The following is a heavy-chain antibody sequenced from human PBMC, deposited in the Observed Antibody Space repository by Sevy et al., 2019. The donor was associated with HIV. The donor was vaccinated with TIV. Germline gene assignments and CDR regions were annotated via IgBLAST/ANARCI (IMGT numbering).Heavy chain of an antibody. CDR2: ISSSGDHI. D-gene: IGHD1-26*01. J-gene: IGHJ4*02. CDR1: GFTFNAYS. CDR3: ASFSGSY. V-gene: IGHV3-21*01. Sequence: GGSLRLSCAASGFTFNAYSMNWVRQAPGKGLEWVSSISSSGDHIYYADSVKGRFTVSRDNAKNSLYLQINSLRVEDTAVYYCASFSGSYWGQGTLVTVFS.